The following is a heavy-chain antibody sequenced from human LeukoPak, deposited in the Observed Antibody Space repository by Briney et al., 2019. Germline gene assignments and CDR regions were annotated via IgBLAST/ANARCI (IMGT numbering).Heavy chain of an antibody. Sequence: GESLKISCKGSGYSFTSYWVAWVRQMPGKGLEWMGIIYPRDSDTRYSPSFQGQDTISADKSINTAYLQWSGLKASDTAVYYCARHVTTASAARGFDIWGQGTMVTVSS. J-gene: IGHJ3*02. CDR1: GYSFTSYW. V-gene: IGHV5-51*01. D-gene: IGHD1-14*01. CDR3: ARHVTTASAARGFDI. CDR2: IYPRDSDT.